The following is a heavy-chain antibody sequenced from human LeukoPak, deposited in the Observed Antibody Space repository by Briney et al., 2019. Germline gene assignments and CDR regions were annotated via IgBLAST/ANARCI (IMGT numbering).Heavy chain of an antibody. V-gene: IGHV4-34*01. J-gene: IGHJ3*02. CDR2: IDHSGST. CDR1: DESFSGYY. D-gene: IGHD1-26*01. Sequence: PSETLSLTCAVYDESFSGYYCSWIRQPPRKGLEWIGEIDHSGSTNYNPSLKSRVTISVDKSKNQFSLKLSSVTAADTAVYYCARAQWELLAFDIWGQGTMVTVSS. CDR3: ARAQWELLAFDI.